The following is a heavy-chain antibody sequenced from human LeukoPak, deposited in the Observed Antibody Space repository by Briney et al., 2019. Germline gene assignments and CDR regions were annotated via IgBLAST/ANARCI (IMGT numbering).Heavy chain of an antibody. D-gene: IGHD3-10*01. CDR1: GGSISRNY. CDR3: ATSYYGSGTYYNWFDP. J-gene: IGHJ5*02. Sequence: SETLSLTCTVSGGSISRNYWSWIRQTPGKGLEWIGYIHSIGTTNYNPSLESRLTISIDTSKNQFSLKLSSVTAADTAVYYCATSYYGSGTYYNWFDPWGQGTLVTVSS. CDR2: IHSIGTT. V-gene: IGHV4-59*01.